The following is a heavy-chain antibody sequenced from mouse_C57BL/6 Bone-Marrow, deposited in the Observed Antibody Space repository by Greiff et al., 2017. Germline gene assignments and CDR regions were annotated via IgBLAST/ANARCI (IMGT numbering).Heavy chain of an antibody. Sequence: QVQLQHPGAELVKPGASVKMSCKASGYTFTSYWITWVKQRPGQGLEWIGDIYPGSGSTNYNEKFKSKATLTVDTSSSTAYMQLSSLTSEDSAVYYCARFLRPRYAMDYWGQGTSVTVSS. D-gene: IGHD1-1*01. CDR2: IYPGSGST. CDR3: ARFLRPRYAMDY. CDR1: GYTFTSYW. J-gene: IGHJ4*01. V-gene: IGHV1-55*01.